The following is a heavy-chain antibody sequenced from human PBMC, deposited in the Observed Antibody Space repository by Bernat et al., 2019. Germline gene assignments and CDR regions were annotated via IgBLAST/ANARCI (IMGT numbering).Heavy chain of an antibody. J-gene: IGHJ6*02. V-gene: IGHV3-23*01. CDR1: GFTFSSYA. D-gene: IGHD6-6*01. CDR2: ISGSGGST. CDR3: AQEASSSSPYYYYYYGMDV. Sequence: EVQLLESGGGLVQPGGSLRLSCAASGFTFSSYAMSWVRQAPGKGLEWVSAISGSGGSTYYADSVKGRFTISRDNSKNTLYLQMNSLRAEDPAVYYCAQEASSSSPYYYYYYGMDVWGQGTTVTVSS.